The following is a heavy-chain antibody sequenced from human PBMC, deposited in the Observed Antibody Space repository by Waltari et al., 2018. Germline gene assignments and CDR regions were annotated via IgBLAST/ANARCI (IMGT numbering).Heavy chain of an antibody. CDR2: INHSGST. V-gene: IGHV4-39*07. D-gene: IGHD6-19*01. J-gene: IGHJ5*02. CDR3: AREPVAGTRWFDP. CDR1: GFSLSTSGVG. Sequence: KESGPTLVKPTQTLTLTCTFSGFSLSTSGVGVGWIRQPPGKGLEWIGEINHSGSTNYNPSLKSRVTISVDTSKNQFSLKLSSVTAADTAVYYCAREPVAGTRWFDPWGQGTLVTVSS.